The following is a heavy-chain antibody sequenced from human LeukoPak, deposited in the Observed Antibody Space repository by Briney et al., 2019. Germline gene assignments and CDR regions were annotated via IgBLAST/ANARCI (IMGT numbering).Heavy chain of an antibody. CDR1: GGSISSYY. CDR2: IYYSGST. Sequence: SETLSLTCTVSGGSISSYYRSWIRQPPGKGLEWIGYIYYSGSTNYNPSLKSRVTMSVDTSKNQFSLKLSSVTAADTAVYYCARYDFNKFLDYWGQGTLVTVSS. CDR3: ARYDFNKFLDY. J-gene: IGHJ4*02. V-gene: IGHV4-59*01. D-gene: IGHD3-3*01.